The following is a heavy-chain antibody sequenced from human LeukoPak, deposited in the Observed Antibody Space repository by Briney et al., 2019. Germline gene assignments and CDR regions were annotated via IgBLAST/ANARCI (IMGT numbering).Heavy chain of an antibody. J-gene: IGHJ3*02. D-gene: IGHD6-19*01. CDR2: IKQDGSEI. CDR3: ARDNGRQWLVRGTDAFDI. CDR1: GFTFSSYW. Sequence: AGGSLRLSCAASGFTFSSYWTSWVRQAPGKGLEWVANIKQDGSEIYYVDSVKGRFTISRDNAKNSLYLQMNSLRAEDTAVYYCARDNGRQWLVRGTDAFDIWGQGTMVTVSS. V-gene: IGHV3-7*01.